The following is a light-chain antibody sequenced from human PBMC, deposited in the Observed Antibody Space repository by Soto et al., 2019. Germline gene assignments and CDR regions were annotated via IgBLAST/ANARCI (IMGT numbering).Light chain of an antibody. V-gene: IGKV3-15*01. CDR1: QSVSSSY. Sequence: IVLTQSPGTLSLSPGERATLSCRASQSVSSSYLAWYQQKPGQAPRLLFYGASTRATGLPARFSGTGSGTEFTLTINSLQAEDSAVYYCQQYYNWPRTFGQGTRLEI. CDR3: QQYYNWPRT. CDR2: GAS. J-gene: IGKJ5*01.